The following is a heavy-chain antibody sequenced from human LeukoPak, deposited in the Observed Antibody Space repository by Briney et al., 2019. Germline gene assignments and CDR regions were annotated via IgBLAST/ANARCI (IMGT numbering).Heavy chain of an antibody. CDR1: GYTFTSYG. CDR3: ARDVVVGQLRTQLMGGVY. J-gene: IGHJ4*02. D-gene: IGHD2-15*01. V-gene: IGHV1-18*01. CDR2: ISAYNGNT. Sequence: GASVKVSCKASGYTFTSYGISWVRQAPGQGLEWMGWISAYNGNTNYAQKFQGRVTITADKSTSTAYMELSSLRSEDTAVYYCARDVVVGQLRTQLMGGVYWGQGTLVTVSS.